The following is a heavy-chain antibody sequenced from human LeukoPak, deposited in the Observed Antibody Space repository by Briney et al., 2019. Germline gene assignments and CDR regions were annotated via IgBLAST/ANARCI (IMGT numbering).Heavy chain of an antibody. D-gene: IGHD3-16*01. CDR2: IKQDGSQK. Sequence: GGSLRLSCAASGFSFSSYWMTWVRQAPGKGLEWVDNIKQDGSQKNYVDSVKGRFTISRDNAKNSLYLEMNSLRAEDTAMYYCGRDGGLAYWGQGTLVTVSS. CDR3: GRDGGLAY. V-gene: IGHV3-7*01. CDR1: GFSFSSYW. J-gene: IGHJ4*02.